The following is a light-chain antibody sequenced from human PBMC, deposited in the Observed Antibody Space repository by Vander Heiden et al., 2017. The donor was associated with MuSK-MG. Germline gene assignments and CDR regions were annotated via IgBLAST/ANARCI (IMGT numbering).Light chain of an antibody. Sequence: DIHMTQSPSSLSASVGDRVTITCRASQSISSYLNWYQQKPGKAPKLLIYAASSLQSGVPSRFSGSGSGTDFTLTISSLQPEDFATYYCQQSYSTPITFGPGTRLEIK. CDR1: QSISSY. V-gene: IGKV1-39*01. CDR3: QQSYSTPIT. CDR2: AAS. J-gene: IGKJ5*01.